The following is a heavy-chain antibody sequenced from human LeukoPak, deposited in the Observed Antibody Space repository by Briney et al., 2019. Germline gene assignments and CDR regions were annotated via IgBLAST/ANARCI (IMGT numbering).Heavy chain of an antibody. V-gene: IGHV3-53*03. D-gene: IGHD3-16*01. CDR3: ARAMSTFGGVRNYFDS. J-gene: IGHJ4*02. Sequence: GGSLRLSCAASGFTVSSNYMSWVRQAPGKGLEWVSVIYSGGSTYYADSVKGRFRISRDNAKSPLDLEMNSLRAEDTAVYYCARAMSTFGGVRNYFDSWGQGTLVTVSS. CDR2: IYSGGST. CDR1: GFTVSSNY.